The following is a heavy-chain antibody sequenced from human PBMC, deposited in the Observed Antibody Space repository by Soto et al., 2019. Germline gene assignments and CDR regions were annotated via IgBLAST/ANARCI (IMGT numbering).Heavy chain of an antibody. Sequence: QIQLVQSGPEVKKPGASMKVSCMAYDFSFTSHGISWVRQAPGQGLEWMGWISLYNGNTNYAQQFQGRVTMTTDTSTSTAYMELRSLRSDDTAMYFCAIYHLELFRFDYWGQGTLVTVSS. J-gene: IGHJ4*02. D-gene: IGHD2-2*01. CDR3: AIYHLELFRFDY. CDR1: DFSFTSHG. CDR2: ISLYNGNT. V-gene: IGHV1-18*04.